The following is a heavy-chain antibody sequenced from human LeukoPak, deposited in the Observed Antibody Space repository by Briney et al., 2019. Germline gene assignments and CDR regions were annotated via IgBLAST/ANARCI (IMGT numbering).Heavy chain of an antibody. CDR1: GFTFSSYW. J-gene: IGHJ4*02. CDR2: ISSHGSGI. Sequence: GGSLRLSCAASGFTFSSYWMSWVRQGPMRGLEWVAYISSHGSGIYYADSVKGRFTISRDNANNSVYLQMNNLGVDDTAVYYCARGLTTSGPYYDYWGRGTQVTVSS. CDR3: ARGLTTSGPYYDY. V-gene: IGHV3-21*06. D-gene: IGHD4/OR15-4a*01.